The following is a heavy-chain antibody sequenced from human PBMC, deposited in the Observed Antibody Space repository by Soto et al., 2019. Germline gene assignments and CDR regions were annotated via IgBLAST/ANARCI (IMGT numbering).Heavy chain of an antibody. CDR1: GFTVSSNY. V-gene: IGHV3-66*01. CDR3: ARMGDSSGYSGWFDP. Sequence: EVQLVESGGGLVQPGGSLRLSCAASGFTVSSNYMSCVRQAPGKGLEWVSVIYSGGSTYYADSVKGRFTISRDNSKNTLYLQMNSLRAEDTAVYYCARMGDSSGYSGWFDPWGQGTLVTVSS. J-gene: IGHJ5*02. CDR2: IYSGGST. D-gene: IGHD3-22*01.